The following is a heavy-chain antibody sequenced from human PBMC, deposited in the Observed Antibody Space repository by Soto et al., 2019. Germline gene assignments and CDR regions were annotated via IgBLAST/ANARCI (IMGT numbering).Heavy chain of an antibody. D-gene: IGHD4-17*01. CDR3: VRASTVTTGAKFDY. Sequence: QVQLQESGPGLVKPSQTLSLTCTVSGGSISSGDYYWSWIRQPPGKGLEWIGYISYSGNTYYNPSLESRVTISVDTSKNQFSLRLSSVTAADTAVYYCVRASTVTTGAKFDYWGQGTLVTVSS. CDR1: GGSISSGDYY. CDR2: ISYSGNT. J-gene: IGHJ4*02. V-gene: IGHV4-30-4*01.